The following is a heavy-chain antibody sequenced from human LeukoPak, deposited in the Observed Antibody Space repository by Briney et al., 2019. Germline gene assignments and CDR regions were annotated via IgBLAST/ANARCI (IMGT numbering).Heavy chain of an antibody. CDR3: ARGGDWFDP. CDR1: GGSFSGYY. J-gene: IGHJ5*02. V-gene: IGHV4-34*01. CDR2: INHSGST. Sequence: SETLSLTCAVYGGSFSGYYWSWIRQPPGNGLEWIGEINHSGSTNYNPSLKSRVTISVDTSKNQFSLKLSSVTAADTAVYYCARGGDWFDPWGQGTLVTVSS.